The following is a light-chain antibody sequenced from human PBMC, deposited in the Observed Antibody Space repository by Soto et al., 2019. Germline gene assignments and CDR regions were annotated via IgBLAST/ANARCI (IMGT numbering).Light chain of an antibody. J-gene: IGLJ3*02. CDR2: EVT. Sequence: QSALTQPPSASGSPGQSVTICCTGTSSDVGGYNYVSRYQQYPGKAPKLMIYEVTKRPSGVPDRFSGSKSGNTASLTVSGLQAEDEADYYCSSYAGSRGVFGGGTKVTVL. CDR3: SSYAGSRGV. V-gene: IGLV2-8*01. CDR1: SSDVGGYNY.